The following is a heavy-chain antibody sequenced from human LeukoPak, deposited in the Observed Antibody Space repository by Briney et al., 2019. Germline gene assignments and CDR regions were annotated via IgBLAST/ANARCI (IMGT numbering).Heavy chain of an antibody. V-gene: IGHV4-59*01. Sequence: SETLSLTCTVSGGSISVYYWSWIRQPPGKGLEWIGYIYYSGSTNYNPSLKSRVTISMDTSRNQFSLKLSSVTAADTAVYYCASGRPLGFDYWGQGTLVTVSS. CDR3: ASGRPLGFDY. CDR1: GGSISVYY. D-gene: IGHD1-26*01. J-gene: IGHJ4*02. CDR2: IYYSGST.